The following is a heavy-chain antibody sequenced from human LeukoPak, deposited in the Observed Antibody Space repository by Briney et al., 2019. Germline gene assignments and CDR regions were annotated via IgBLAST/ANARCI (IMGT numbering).Heavy chain of an antibody. CDR3: ARAPGHNYGYWMADY. CDR2: IYYSGST. J-gene: IGHJ4*02. V-gene: IGHV4-59*01. CDR1: GGSINSYY. Sequence: SETLSLTCSVSGGSINSYYWSWIRQPPGKGLEWIGYIYYSGSTNYNPSLKSRVTISVDTSKNQFSLKLSSVTAADTAVYYCARAPGHNYGYWMADYWGQGTLVTVSS. D-gene: IGHD5-18*01.